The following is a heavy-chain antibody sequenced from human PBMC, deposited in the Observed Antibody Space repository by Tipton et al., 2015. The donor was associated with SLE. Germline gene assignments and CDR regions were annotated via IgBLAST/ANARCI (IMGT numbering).Heavy chain of an antibody. V-gene: IGHV4-39*02. Sequence: TLSLTCTVSGGSISGGHYYWTWIRQSPGKGLEWIGSIYYSGSTYYNPSLKSRVTISVDTSKNHFSLKLDSVSAADAAVYYCATHVAESPWASTKDIYYFDSWGQGTLVTVSS. D-gene: IGHD1-14*01. CDR2: IYYSGST. CDR3: ATHVAESPWASTKDIYYFDS. J-gene: IGHJ4*02. CDR1: GGSISGGHYY.